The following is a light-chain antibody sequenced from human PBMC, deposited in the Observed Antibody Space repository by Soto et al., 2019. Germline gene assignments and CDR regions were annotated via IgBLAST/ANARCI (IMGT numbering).Light chain of an antibody. J-gene: IGKJ4*02. CDR3: QQTYATPRT. CDR1: QNIAHY. V-gene: IGKV1-39*01. CDR2: IAT. Sequence: DIQMTQSPLSLSASVGDTVTITCRSSQNIAHYLNWYQQKPGKGPRLLIYIATRLQSGVPSRFSGSGSGTEFTLTISRLQPEDFATYYCQQTYATPRTFGRGTKVDIK.